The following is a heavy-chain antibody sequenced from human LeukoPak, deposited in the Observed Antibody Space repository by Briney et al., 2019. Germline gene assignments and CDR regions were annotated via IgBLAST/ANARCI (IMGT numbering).Heavy chain of an antibody. CDR2: LNQDGSER. CDR3: ARDSGSCRGCAFDV. Sequence: GGSLRLSCAASGFTFSYHYTSWVRQAPGKGLEWVANLNQDGSERNYVDSVKGRFTISRDNAKNSLYLQMNSLRAEDTAVFYCARDSGSCRGCAFDVWGHGTMVTVSS. D-gene: IGHD6-13*01. CDR1: GFTFSYHY. J-gene: IGHJ3*01. V-gene: IGHV3-7*01.